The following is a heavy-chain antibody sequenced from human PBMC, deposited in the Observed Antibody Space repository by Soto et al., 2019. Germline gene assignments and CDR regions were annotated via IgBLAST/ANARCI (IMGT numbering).Heavy chain of an antibody. J-gene: IGHJ4*02. CDR1: GFTVSSNY. CDR2: IYSGGST. V-gene: IGHV3-66*02. D-gene: IGHD1-26*01. Sequence: GGSLRLSCAASGFTVSSNYMSWVRQAPGKGLEWVSVIYSGGSTYYADSVKGRFTISRDNSKNTLYLQMNSLRAEDTAVYYCARDRENPGGSSYYFDYWGQGTLVTVSS. CDR3: ARDRENPGGSSYYFDY.